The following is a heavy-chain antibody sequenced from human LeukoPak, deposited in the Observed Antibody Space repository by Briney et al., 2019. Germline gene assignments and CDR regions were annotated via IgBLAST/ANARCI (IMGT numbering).Heavy chain of an antibody. CDR1: GYSFTSYW. V-gene: IGHV5-51*01. J-gene: IGHJ4*02. CDR2: IYPGDSDT. Sequence: GESPKISCKGSGYSFTSYWIGWGRQMPGKGLEWMGIIYPGDSDTRYSPSFQGQVTISADKTISTAYLQWSSLKASDTAMYYCARHLEMATLWSDYWGQGTLVTVSS. D-gene: IGHD5-24*01. CDR3: ARHLEMATLWSDY.